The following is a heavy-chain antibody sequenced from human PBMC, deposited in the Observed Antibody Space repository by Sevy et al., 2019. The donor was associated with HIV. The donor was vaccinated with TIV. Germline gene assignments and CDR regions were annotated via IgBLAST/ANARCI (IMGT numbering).Heavy chain of an antibody. D-gene: IGHD4-17*01. CDR2: IWYDGSNK. CDR1: GFTFSSYG. CDR3: AKVRDDYGEFDY. V-gene: IGHV3-33*06. J-gene: IGHJ4*02. Sequence: GGSLRLSCAASGFTFSSYGMHWVRQAPGKGLEWVAVIWYDGSNKYYADSVKGRFTISRDNSKNTLYLQMNSLRAEDMAVYYCAKVRDDYGEFDYWGQGTLVTVSS.